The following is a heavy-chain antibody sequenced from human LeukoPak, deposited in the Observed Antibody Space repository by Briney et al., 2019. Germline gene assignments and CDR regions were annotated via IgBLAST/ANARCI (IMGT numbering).Heavy chain of an antibody. CDR2: ISYDGSNK. CDR1: GFTLSSYG. CDR3: ASQSGEDYVGWFDP. Sequence: PGGSLRLSCAASGFTLSSYGMHWVRQAPGKGLEWVAVISYDGSNKYYADSVKGRFTISRDNSKNTLYLQMNSLRAEDTAVYYCASQSGEDYVGWFDPWGQGTLVTVSS. J-gene: IGHJ5*02. V-gene: IGHV3-30*03. D-gene: IGHD3-16*01.